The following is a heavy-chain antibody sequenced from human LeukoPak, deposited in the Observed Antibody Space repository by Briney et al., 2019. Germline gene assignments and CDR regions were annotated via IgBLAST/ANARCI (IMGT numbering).Heavy chain of an antibody. CDR2: TYYSGST. V-gene: IGHV4-39*01. J-gene: IGHJ4*02. Sequence: KPSETLSLTCTVSGGSISSSSYYWGWIRQPPGKGLEWIGSTYYSGSTYYNPSLKSRVTISVDTSKNQFSLKLSSVTAADTAVYYCARQLGYCSSTSCYADKVDYWGQGTLVTVSS. CDR1: GGSISSSSYY. D-gene: IGHD2-2*01. CDR3: ARQLGYCSSTSCYADKVDY.